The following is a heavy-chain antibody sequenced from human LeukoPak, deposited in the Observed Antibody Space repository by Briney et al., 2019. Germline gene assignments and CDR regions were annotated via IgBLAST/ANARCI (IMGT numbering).Heavy chain of an antibody. CDR2: ISYDGSNK. D-gene: IGHD2-15*01. CDR3: ASGLQDTSYAFDI. CDR1: GFTFISYA. J-gene: IGHJ3*02. Sequence: PGGSLRLSCAASGFTFISYAMHWVRQAPGKGLEWVAVISYDGSNKYYADSVKGRFTISRDSSKNTLYLQMNSLRAEDTAVYYCASGLQDTSYAFDIWGQGTMVTVSS. V-gene: IGHV3-30-3*01.